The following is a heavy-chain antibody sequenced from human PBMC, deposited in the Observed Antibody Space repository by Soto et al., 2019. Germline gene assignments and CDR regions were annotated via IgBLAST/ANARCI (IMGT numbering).Heavy chain of an antibody. V-gene: IGHV4-34*01. J-gene: IGHJ4*02. Sequence: SETLSLTCAVYGGSFSGYYWSWIRQPPGKGLEWIGEITHSGSTNYNPSLKSRVTISVDTSKNQFSLKLSSVTAADTAVYYCARVHSGDGVDYWGQGTLVTVSS. CDR3: ARVHSGDGVDY. CDR2: ITHSGST. D-gene: IGHD5-12*01. CDR1: GGSFSGYY.